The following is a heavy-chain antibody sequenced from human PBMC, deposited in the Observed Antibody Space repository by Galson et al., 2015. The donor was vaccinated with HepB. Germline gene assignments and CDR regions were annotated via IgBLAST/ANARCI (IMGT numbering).Heavy chain of an antibody. Sequence: SVKVSCKASGYSFTGFGMSWVRQAPGQGLEWMGWISPYNGNTNYAQKFQGRVTMTTDTSTSTAYMELRSLRSDDTAMYYCARDEYAGSQNVGFDPWGQGTLVTVSS. CDR3: ARDEYAGSQNVGFDP. CDR2: ISPYNGNT. J-gene: IGHJ5*02. CDR1: GYSFTGFG. V-gene: IGHV1-18*04. D-gene: IGHD2-2*01.